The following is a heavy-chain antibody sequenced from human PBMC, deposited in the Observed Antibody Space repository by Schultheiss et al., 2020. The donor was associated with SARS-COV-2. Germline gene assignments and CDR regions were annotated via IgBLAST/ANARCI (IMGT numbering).Heavy chain of an antibody. CDR3: ARDRGVRTTVTTGLDP. CDR2: INPNSGGT. CDR1: GYTFTSYG. V-gene: IGHV1-2*04. D-gene: IGHD4-11*01. J-gene: IGHJ5*02. Sequence: ASVKVSCKASGYTFTSYGISWVRQAPGQGLEWMGWINPNSGGTNYAQKFQGWVTMTRDTSISTAYMELRSLRSDDTAVYYCARDRGVRTTVTTGLDPWGQGTLVTVSS.